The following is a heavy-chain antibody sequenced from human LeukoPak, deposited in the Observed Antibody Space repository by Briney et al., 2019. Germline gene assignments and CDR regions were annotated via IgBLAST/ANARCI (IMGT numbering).Heavy chain of an antibody. J-gene: IGHJ5*02. Sequence: GGSLRLSCEASGFTSNGFMFDDFGMSWFRQGPGKGLEWVYGIDWRGANTGYADSVKGRFTISRDNGKNFLYLQMNSLRDEDTALYYCARDVAATTVAAGAFDPWGQGTLVIVTS. CDR1: GFTSNGFMFDDFG. CDR2: IDWRGANT. D-gene: IGHD2-15*01. V-gene: IGHV3-20*04. CDR3: ARDVAATTVAAGAFDP.